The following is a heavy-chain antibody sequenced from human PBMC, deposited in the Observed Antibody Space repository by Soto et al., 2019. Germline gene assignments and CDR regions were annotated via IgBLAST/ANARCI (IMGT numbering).Heavy chain of an antibody. V-gene: IGHV4-39*01. J-gene: IGHJ6*02. CDR2: IYYSGST. D-gene: IGHD2-2*01. Sequence: SETLSLTCTVSGGSISSSSYYWGWIRQPPGKGLEWIGSIYYSGSTYYNPSLKSRVTISVDTSKNQFSLKLSSVTAADTAVYYCARTLGYCSSTSCRMHYYYYYGMDVWGQGTTVTVSS. CDR1: GGSISSSSYY. CDR3: ARTLGYCSSTSCRMHYYYYYGMDV.